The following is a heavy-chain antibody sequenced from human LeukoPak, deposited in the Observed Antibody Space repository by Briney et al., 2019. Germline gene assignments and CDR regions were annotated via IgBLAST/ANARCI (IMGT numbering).Heavy chain of an antibody. V-gene: IGHV3-64*01. Sequence: GGSLRLSCAASGFTFSSYAMHWVRQAPGKGLEYVSAISSNGGSTYYANSVKGRFTISRDNSKNTLYLQVGSLRAEDMAVYYCARGDGYNSVDYWGQGTLVTVSS. CDR3: ARGDGYNSVDY. D-gene: IGHD5-24*01. CDR1: GFTFSSYA. J-gene: IGHJ4*02. CDR2: ISSNGGST.